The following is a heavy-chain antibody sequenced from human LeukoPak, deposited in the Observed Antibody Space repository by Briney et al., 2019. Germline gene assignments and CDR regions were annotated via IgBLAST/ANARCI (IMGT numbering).Heavy chain of an antibody. CDR1: GFTFGDYA. V-gene: IGHV3-49*04. Sequence: GGSLRLSCTASGFTFGDYAMTWVRQAPGKGLEWVGFIASETYGGTAEYAASVKGRFTISRDDSKSIAYLQMNSLKTEDTAVYYCTRGRGGSGSYCDYWGQGTLVTVSS. CDR3: TRGRGGSGSYCDY. J-gene: IGHJ4*02. D-gene: IGHD3-10*01. CDR2: IASETYGGTA.